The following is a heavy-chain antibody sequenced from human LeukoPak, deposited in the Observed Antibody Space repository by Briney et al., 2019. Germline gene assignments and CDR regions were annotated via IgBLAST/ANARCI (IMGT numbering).Heavy chain of an antibody. V-gene: IGHV3-23*01. Sequence: GGSLRLSCLASGVTFRMYAMNWVRQAPGKALEWVSTISGSGGSTFYADAVQGRFTISRDNSKNTLYLQMNSLRAEDTAVYYCAKEGVHTAMVSCFDYWGQGTLVTVSS. CDR2: ISGSGGST. D-gene: IGHD5-18*01. CDR3: AKEGVHTAMVSCFDY. J-gene: IGHJ4*02. CDR1: GVTFRMYA.